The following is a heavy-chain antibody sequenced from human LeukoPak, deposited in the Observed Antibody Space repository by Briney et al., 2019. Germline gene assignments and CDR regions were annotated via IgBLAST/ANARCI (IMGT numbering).Heavy chain of an antibody. CDR2: IIPIHGIA. V-gene: IGHV1-69*04. J-gene: IGHJ4*02. CDR1: GGTFSSYA. Sequence: SVKVSCKASGGTFSSYAISWVRQAPGQGLEWMGRIIPIHGIANYAQEFQGRVTITADKSTSTAYMELSSLRSEDTAVYYCARDRGLVTARRYYFDYWGQGTLVTVSS. CDR3: ARDRGLVTARRYYFDY. D-gene: IGHD2-21*02.